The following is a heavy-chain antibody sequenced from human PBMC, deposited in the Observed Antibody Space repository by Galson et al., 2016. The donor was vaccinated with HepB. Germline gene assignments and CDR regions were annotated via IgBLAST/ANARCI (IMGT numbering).Heavy chain of an antibody. J-gene: IGHJ4*02. V-gene: IGHV4-39*07. Sequence: SETLSLTCTVSGGSISSSSYYWGWIRQTPGKGLEWIGNIYYSGATYYNPSLKSRVTVSVNTSKNQFSLKLSSVTAADTAVYYCARASSGFDYWGQGTLVTVSS. CDR1: GGSISSSSYY. CDR2: IYYSGAT. CDR3: ARASSGFDY.